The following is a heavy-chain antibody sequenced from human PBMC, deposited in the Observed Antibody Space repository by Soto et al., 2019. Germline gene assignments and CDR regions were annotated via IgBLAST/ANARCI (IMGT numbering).Heavy chain of an antibody. J-gene: IGHJ4*02. Sequence: SETLSLTCTVSGGSISSSSYYWGWIRQPPGKGLEWIGSIYYSGSTYYNPSLKSRVTISVDTSKNQFSLKLSSVTAADTAGYYCARHEGGITFGGVIVFSYFDYWGQGTLVTVSS. CDR2: IYYSGST. V-gene: IGHV4-39*01. D-gene: IGHD3-16*02. CDR1: GGSISSSSYY. CDR3: ARHEGGITFGGVIVFSYFDY.